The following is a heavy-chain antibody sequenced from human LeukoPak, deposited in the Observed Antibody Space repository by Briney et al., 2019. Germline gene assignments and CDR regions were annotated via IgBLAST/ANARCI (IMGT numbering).Heavy chain of an antibody. CDR2: VHYTGTT. D-gene: IGHD3-9*01. V-gene: IGHV4-39*01. Sequence: KPSETLSLTCSVSGGSMSSGTYSRGWIRQPPGKGLEWIGSVHYTGTTYYNPSLRSRVTISVDTSKNQFSLKLTSVTAADTAIYYCARQGYDILTGYIDAFDIWGQGTMVTVSS. CDR1: GGSMSSGTYS. CDR3: ARQGYDILTGYIDAFDI. J-gene: IGHJ3*02.